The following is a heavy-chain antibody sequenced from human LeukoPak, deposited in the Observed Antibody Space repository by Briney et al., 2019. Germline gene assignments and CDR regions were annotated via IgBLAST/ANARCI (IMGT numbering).Heavy chain of an antibody. V-gene: IGHV3-7*01. J-gene: IGHJ6*03. CDR3: ARGRIAVAGTYIPSNWGPQLYYMDV. CDR1: GFTFSAYW. Sequence: GGSLRLPCAASGFTFSAYWMTWVRQAPGKGLEWVANIKQDGSEKYYVDSVKGRFTISRDNAKNSLYLQMNSLRAEDTAVYYCARGRIAVAGTYIPSNWGPQLYYMDVWGKGTTVTVSS. CDR2: IKQDGSEK. D-gene: IGHD6-19*01.